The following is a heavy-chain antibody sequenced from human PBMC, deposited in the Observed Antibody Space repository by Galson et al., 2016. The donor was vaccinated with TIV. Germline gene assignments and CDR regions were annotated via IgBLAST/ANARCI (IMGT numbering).Heavy chain of an antibody. CDR2: IHFTGRT. D-gene: IGHD4-17*01. CDR3: ARETYGDYDNYDAFDF. V-gene: IGHV4-31*03. J-gene: IGHJ3*01. Sequence: TLSLTCSVSGVSISSGFSYWNWVRQSPGQGLEWIGYIHFTGRTYYNPSFQSRVSISVDTYKSQFSLNLMSVTAADTAVYFCARETYGDYDNYDAFDFWGRGTMVTVSS. CDR1: GVSISSGFSY.